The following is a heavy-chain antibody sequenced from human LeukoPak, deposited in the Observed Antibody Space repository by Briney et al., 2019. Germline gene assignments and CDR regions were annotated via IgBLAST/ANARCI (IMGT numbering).Heavy chain of an antibody. D-gene: IGHD5-12*01. J-gene: IGHJ6*03. CDR2: TYYSGST. CDR1: GGSISSSSYY. V-gene: IGHV4-39*01. CDR3: ASGYDLGLYYYYMDV. Sequence: SETLSLTXTVSGGSISSSSYYWGWISQPPGTGLQWIGSTYYSGSTYYNPSLKSRVTISVDTSKNQFSLKLSSVTAADTAVYYCASGYDLGLYYYYMDVWGKGTTVTVSS.